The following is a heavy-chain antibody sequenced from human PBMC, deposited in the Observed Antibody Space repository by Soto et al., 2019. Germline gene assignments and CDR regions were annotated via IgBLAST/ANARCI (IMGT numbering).Heavy chain of an antibody. V-gene: IGHV4-59*08. CDR1: GGSISSYY. J-gene: IGHJ4*02. CDR3: ARLVVVPAASYYFDY. CDR2: IYYSGST. D-gene: IGHD2-2*01. Sequence: SETLSLTCTVSGGSISSYYWSWIRQPPGKGLEWIGYIYYSGSTNYNPSLKSRVTISVDTFKNQFSLKLSSVTAADTAVYYCARLVVVPAASYYFDYWGQGTLVTVSS.